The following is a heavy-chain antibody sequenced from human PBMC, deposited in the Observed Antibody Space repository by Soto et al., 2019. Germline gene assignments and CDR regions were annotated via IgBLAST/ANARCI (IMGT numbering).Heavy chain of an antibody. D-gene: IGHD6-13*01. CDR3: ARLRPHRCIAAAGIRRRPPCGYFDY. CDR1: GGSFSGYY. CDR2: INHSGST. Sequence: QVQLQQWGAGLLKPSETLSLTCAVYGGSFSGYYWSWIRQPPGKGLEWIGEINHSGSTNYNPSLKSRVTISVDTSKNQFSLKLSSVTAADTAVYYCARLRPHRCIAAAGIRRRPPCGYFDYWGQGTLVTVSS. J-gene: IGHJ4*02. V-gene: IGHV4-34*01.